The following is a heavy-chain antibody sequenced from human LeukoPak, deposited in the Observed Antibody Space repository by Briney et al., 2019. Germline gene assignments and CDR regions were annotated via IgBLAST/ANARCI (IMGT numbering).Heavy chain of an antibody. CDR3: AREGYSSGRAPAFDI. V-gene: IGHV3-13*01. CDR1: GSTFSTDI. D-gene: IGHD3-22*01. J-gene: IGHJ3*02. CDR2: IGVVGET. Sequence: GGSLRLSCVASGSTFSTDIMHWVRQPTGKGLEWVSGIGVVGETYYLGSVKGRFTTSRENGRNSLYLQMNSLTADDTAIYYCAREGYSSGRAPAFDIWGQGTTVTVSS.